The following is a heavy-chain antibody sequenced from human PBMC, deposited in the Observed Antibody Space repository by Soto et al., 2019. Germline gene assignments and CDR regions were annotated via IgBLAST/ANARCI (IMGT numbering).Heavy chain of an antibody. CDR3: ARGMAVPGHHFDS. CDR1: GGSFSGYH. CDR2: INHSGSS. Sequence: QVQLQQWGAGLLKPSETLSLTCAVYGGSFSGYHWCWIRQPPGKGLEWIGEINHSGSSNYNPSLKSRVTVSVDTSKNQFSLKLSSLTAADTAVYYCARGMAVPGHHFDSWGQGTLITVSS. V-gene: IGHV4-34*01. D-gene: IGHD6-19*01. J-gene: IGHJ4*02.